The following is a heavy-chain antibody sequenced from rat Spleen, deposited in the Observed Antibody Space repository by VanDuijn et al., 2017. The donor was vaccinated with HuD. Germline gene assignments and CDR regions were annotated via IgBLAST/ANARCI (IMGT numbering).Heavy chain of an antibody. D-gene: IGHD4-3*01. CDR1: GFNFNDYW. CDR2: INKDSRTI. J-gene: IGHJ2*01. V-gene: IGHV4-2*01. Sequence: EVKLVESGGGLVQPGRSLTLSCAASGFNFNDYWMGWVRQAPGKGLEWIGEINKDSRTINYTPSLKDKFTISKDKPQNTLYLQMSKLESEDTAIYSCATGGLGVEGWGQGVMVTVSS. CDR3: ATGGLGVEG.